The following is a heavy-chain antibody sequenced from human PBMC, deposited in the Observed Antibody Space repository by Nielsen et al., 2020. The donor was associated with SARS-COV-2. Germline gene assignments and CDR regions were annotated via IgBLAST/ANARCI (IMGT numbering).Heavy chain of an antibody. CDR2: INSDGSST. CDR3: AKDRGGVLMVYAIENDY. J-gene: IGHJ4*02. CDR1: GFTFSSYW. D-gene: IGHD2-8*01. Sequence: GESLKISCAASGFTFSSYWMHWVRQAPGKGLVWVSRINSDGSSTSYADSVKGRFTISRDNSKNTLYLQMNSLRAEDTAVYYCAKDRGGVLMVYAIENDYWGQGTLVTVSS. V-gene: IGHV3-74*01.